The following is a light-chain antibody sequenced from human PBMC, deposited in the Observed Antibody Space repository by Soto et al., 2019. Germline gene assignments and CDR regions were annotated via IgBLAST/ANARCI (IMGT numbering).Light chain of an antibody. CDR3: AAWDDSLSGVV. CDR1: SSNIGRNT. Sequence: QSVLTQPSSAPGTPGQRVTISCSGSSSNIGRNTVNWYQHLPGTAPKLLIYSNDQRPSGVPDRFSGSRSGTSASLAISGLQSEDEADYYCAAWDDSLSGVVFGGGTKLTVL. J-gene: IGLJ2*01. V-gene: IGLV1-44*01. CDR2: SND.